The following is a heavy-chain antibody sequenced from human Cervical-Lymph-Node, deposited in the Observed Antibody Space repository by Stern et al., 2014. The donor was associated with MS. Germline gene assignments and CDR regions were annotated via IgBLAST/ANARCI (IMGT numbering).Heavy chain of an antibody. CDR2: ISPPETP. J-gene: IGHJ4*02. CDR3: ARARGQTLFDY. CDR1: GAPMSSGRYY. Sequence: QLQLQESAPGLVKPSQTLSLTSTVSGAPMSSGRYYWSWIRQTAGKGLAWIGRISPPETPNYNPSLKSRVTISVTTSKKHFPLKLPSVPAADTAVYYCARARGQTLFDYWGQGTPVIVSS. V-gene: IGHV4-61*02.